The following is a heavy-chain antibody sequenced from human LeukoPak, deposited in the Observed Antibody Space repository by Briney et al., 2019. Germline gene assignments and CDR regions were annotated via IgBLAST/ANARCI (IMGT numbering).Heavy chain of an antibody. J-gene: IGHJ4*02. CDR3: AKDGKRYFDWLLYGCYFDY. V-gene: IGHV3-21*04. CDR1: GFTFSSYS. CDR2: ISSSSSYT. D-gene: IGHD3-9*01. Sequence: GSLRLSCAASGFTFSSYSMNWVRQAPGKGLEWVSSISSSSSYTYYADSVKGRFTISRDNSKNTLYLQMNSLRAEDTAVYYCAKDGKRYFDWLLYGCYFDYWGQGTLVTVSS.